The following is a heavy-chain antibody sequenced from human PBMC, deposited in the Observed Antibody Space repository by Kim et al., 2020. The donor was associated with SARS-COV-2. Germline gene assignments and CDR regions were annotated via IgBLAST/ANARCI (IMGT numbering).Heavy chain of an antibody. V-gene: IGHV3-23*01. CDR2: ISGSGGST. D-gene: IGHD6-19*01. CDR1: GFTFSSYA. CDR3: AKTPEEWAVAGKGRFRGVFAFDI. Sequence: GGSLRLSCAASGFTFSSYAMSWVRQAPGMGLEWVSAISGSGGSTYYADSVKGRFTISRDNSKNTLYLQMNSLRAEDTAVYYCAKTPEEWAVAGKGRFRGVFAFDIWGQGTMVTVSS. J-gene: IGHJ3*02.